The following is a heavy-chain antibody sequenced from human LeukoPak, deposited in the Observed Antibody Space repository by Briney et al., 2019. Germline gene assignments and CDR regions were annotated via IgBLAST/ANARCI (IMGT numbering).Heavy chain of an antibody. Sequence: SETLSLTCAVYGGSFSGYYWSWIRQPPGKGLEWIGEISHSGSTNYNPSLKSRVTISVDTSKNQFSLKLSSVTAADTAVYYCARGPSMAGGGFDYWGQGTLVTVSS. CDR2: ISHSGST. D-gene: IGHD2/OR15-2a*01. V-gene: IGHV4-34*01. CDR1: GGSFSGYY. J-gene: IGHJ4*02. CDR3: ARGPSMAGGGFDY.